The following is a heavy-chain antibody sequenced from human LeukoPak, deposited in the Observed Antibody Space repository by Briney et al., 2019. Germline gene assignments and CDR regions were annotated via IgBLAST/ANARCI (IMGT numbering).Heavy chain of an antibody. V-gene: IGHV3-23*01. CDR1: GFTFSSYA. Sequence: GGSLRLSCAASGFTFSSYAMSWVRQAPGKGLEWVSTVTGNGGSTYYADSVKGRFTISRDNSKNTLYLQMNSLRAEDTAVYYCARHMGAIYYYGMDVWGQGTTVTVSS. D-gene: IGHD3-16*01. J-gene: IGHJ6*02. CDR3: ARHMGAIYYYGMDV. CDR2: VTGNGGST.